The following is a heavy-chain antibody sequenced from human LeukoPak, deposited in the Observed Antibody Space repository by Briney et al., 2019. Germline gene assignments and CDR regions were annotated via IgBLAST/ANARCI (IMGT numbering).Heavy chain of an antibody. Sequence: GGSLRLSCAASRFTFSSYWMSWVRQAPGKGLELVANIKQDGSEKYYVDSVKGRFTISRDNAKNSLYLQMNSLRAEDTAVYYCSCCGSYCSGWGQGTLVTVSS. J-gene: IGHJ4*02. CDR1: RFTFSSYW. CDR2: IKQDGSEK. D-gene: IGHD1-26*01. V-gene: IGHV3-7*03. CDR3: SCCGSYCSG.